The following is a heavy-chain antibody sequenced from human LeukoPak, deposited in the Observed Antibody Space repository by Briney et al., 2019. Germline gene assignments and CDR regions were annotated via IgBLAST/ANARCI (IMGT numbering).Heavy chain of an antibody. CDR3: GRDGPGIVGPNGIDY. V-gene: IGHV3-43D*03. CDR1: GFTFDDYA. Sequence: GSLRLSCAASGFTFDDYAMHWVRQAPGKGLEWISLICWDGGCTYYADSVKGRFTISRDNSRNSLHLQMYSLRTEDTALYYCGRDGPGIVGPNGIDYWGQGTLVTVSS. D-gene: IGHD1-26*01. CDR2: ICWDGGCT. J-gene: IGHJ4*02.